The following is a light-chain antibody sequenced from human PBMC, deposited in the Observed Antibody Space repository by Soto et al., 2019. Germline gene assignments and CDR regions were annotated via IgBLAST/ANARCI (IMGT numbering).Light chain of an antibody. CDR3: QQYGISPGT. V-gene: IGKV3-20*01. CDR1: QSVSSSY. CDR2: GAS. Sequence: EIVLTQSPGTLSLSPGERATLSCRASQSVSSSYLAGYQQKPGQAPRLLIYGASSRATGIPDRFSGSGSGTDFTLTISRLEPEDFAVYYCQQYGISPGTFGQGTKVEIK. J-gene: IGKJ1*01.